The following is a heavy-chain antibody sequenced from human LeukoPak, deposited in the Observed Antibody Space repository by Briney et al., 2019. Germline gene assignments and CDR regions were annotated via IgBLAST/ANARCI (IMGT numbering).Heavy chain of an antibody. Sequence: ASVKVSCKASGYTFTSYYMHWVRQAPGQGLEWMGVINPSGGSTSYAKKFQGRVTMTRDKSTSTVYMELSSLRSEDTAVYYCARDLNGPDTAMANDDYWGQGTLVTVSS. CDR2: INPSGGST. CDR1: GYTFTSYY. CDR3: ARDLNGPDTAMANDDY. J-gene: IGHJ4*02. D-gene: IGHD5-18*01. V-gene: IGHV1-46*01.